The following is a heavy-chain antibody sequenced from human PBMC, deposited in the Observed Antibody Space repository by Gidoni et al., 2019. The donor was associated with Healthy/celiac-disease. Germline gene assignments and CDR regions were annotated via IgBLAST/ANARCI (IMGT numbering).Heavy chain of an antibody. D-gene: IGHD3-22*01. CDR3: NFYYYDSSGYPRFDY. J-gene: IGHJ4*02. CDR1: GGSISSSSYY. CDR2: SYCSGST. Sequence: QLQLQESGPGLVKPSETRSLTCTVSGGSISSSSYYWGWIRQPPGKGLEWIGSSYCSGSTYYNPSLKSRVTISVDTSKNQFSLKLSSVTAADTAVYYCNFYYYDSSGYPRFDYWGQGTLVTVSS. V-gene: IGHV4-39*01.